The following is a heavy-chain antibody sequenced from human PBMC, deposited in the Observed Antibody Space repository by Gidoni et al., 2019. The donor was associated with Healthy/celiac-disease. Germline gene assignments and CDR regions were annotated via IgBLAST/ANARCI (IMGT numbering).Heavy chain of an antibody. J-gene: IGHJ4*02. CDR3: ARARSSGWYRPFDY. V-gene: IGHV4-38-2*01. Sequence: QVQLQESGPGLVKPSETLSLTCAVSGYSLSSGYYWGWIRQPPGKGLEWIGSIYHSGSTYYNPSLKSRVTISVDTSKNQFSLKLSSVTAADTAVYYCARARSSGWYRPFDYWGQGTLVTVSS. CDR2: IYHSGST. D-gene: IGHD6-19*01. CDR1: GYSLSSGYY.